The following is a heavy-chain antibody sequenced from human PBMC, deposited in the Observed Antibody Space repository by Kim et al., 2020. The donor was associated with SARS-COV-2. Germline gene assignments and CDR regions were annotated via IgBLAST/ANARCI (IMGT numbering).Heavy chain of an antibody. CDR3: ARDQIAAARTGFDY. CDR1: GFTFSSYA. Sequence: GGSLRLSCAASGFTFSSYAMHWVRQAPGKGLEWVAVISYDGSNKYYADSVKGRFTISRDNSKNTLYLQMNSLRAEDTAVYYCARDQIAAARTGFDYWGQG. J-gene: IGHJ4*02. D-gene: IGHD6-13*01. V-gene: IGHV3-30*04. CDR2: ISYDGSNK.